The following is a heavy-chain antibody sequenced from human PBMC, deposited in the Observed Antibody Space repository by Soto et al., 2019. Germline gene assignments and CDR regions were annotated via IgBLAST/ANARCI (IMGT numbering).Heavy chain of an antibody. CDR2: IKEDGSEK. V-gene: IGHV3-7*05. CDR1: GFTFSSYW. Sequence: EVQLVESGGGLVQPGGSLRLSCAASGFTFSSYWMSWVRQAPGKGLEWVANIKEDGSEKYYVDSVKGRFAISRDNAESSLYLQMNGLGAEGTAVYYCASASGSGYFDYWGQGALVTVSS. CDR3: ASASGSGYFDY. D-gene: IGHD5-12*01. J-gene: IGHJ4*03.